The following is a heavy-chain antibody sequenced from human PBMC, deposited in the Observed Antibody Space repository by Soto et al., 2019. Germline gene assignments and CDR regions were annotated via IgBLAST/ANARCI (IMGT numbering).Heavy chain of an antibody. V-gene: IGHV4-34*01. CDR1: GGSFSGYY. CDR3: ARAGYCSGGSCYFFDI. J-gene: IGHJ3*02. CDR2: INHSGST. D-gene: IGHD2-15*01. Sequence: PSETLSLTCAVYGGSFSGYYWSWIRQPPWKGLEWIGEINHSGSTNYNPSLKSRVTISVDTSKNQFSLKLSSVTAADTAVYYCARAGYCSGGSCYFFDIWGQGTMVTVSS.